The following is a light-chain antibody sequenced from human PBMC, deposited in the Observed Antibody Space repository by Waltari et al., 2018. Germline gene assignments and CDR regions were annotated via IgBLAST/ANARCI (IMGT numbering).Light chain of an antibody. CDR1: ESLVASDGNTY. Sequence: DVVMTQSPLSLSVTLGQSASISCRSSESLVASDGNTYFNWFQQRPGQSPRRLLYKVSNRDSEVPDRFSGSGSGTDFTLRITRVEAEDVGVYYCMQGIHRPWTFGQGTKVEIK. CDR3: MQGIHRPWT. V-gene: IGKV2-30*01. CDR2: KVS. J-gene: IGKJ1*01.